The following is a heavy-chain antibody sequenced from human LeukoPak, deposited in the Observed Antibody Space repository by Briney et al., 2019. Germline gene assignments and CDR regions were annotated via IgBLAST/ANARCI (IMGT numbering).Heavy chain of an antibody. CDR1: GFTFDDYG. J-gene: IGHJ6*03. Sequence: GGSLRLSCAASGFTFDDYGMSWVRQAPGKGLEWVSGINWNGGSTGYADSVKGRFPTSRDNAKNSLYLQMNSLRAEDTALYYCARGGDHYYYYYMDVWGKGTTVTVSS. CDR2: INWNGGST. CDR3: ARGGDHYYYYYMDV. V-gene: IGHV3-20*04.